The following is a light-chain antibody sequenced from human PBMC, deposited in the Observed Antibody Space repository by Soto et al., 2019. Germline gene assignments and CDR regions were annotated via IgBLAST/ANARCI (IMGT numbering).Light chain of an antibody. CDR1: QNINNC. J-gene: IGKJ1*01. Sequence: DIQMTQSPSSLSASVGDRVTITCRASQNINNCLNWYQQKPGKAPKLMIYAASTLQRGVPSRFSGSGSGTDFTLTISSLQPEDFATYYCQQSYSSPRTFGQGTKVDIK. V-gene: IGKV1-39*01. CDR3: QQSYSSPRT. CDR2: AAS.